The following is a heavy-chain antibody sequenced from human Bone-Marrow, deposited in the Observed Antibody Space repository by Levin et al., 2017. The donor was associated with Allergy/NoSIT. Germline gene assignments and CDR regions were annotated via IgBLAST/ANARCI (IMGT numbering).Heavy chain of an antibody. CDR1: GFTFSSYD. V-gene: IGHV3-13*01. CDR2: IGTAGDT. D-gene: IGHD3-22*01. J-gene: IGHJ4*02. Sequence: GGSLRLSCAASGFTFSSYDMHWVRQATGKGLEWVSAIGTAGDTYYPGSVKGRFTISRENAKNSLYLQMNSLRAGDTAVYYCARSPGYDSSGYYYNRKAARGDEFDYWGQGTLVTVSS. CDR3: ARSPGYDSSGYYYNRKAARGDEFDY.